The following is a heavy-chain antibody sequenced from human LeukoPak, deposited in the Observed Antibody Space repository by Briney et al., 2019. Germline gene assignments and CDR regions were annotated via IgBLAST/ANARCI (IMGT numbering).Heavy chain of an antibody. Sequence: ASVKVSCKASGYTFTSYDINWVRQATGQGLEWMGWMNPNSGNTGYAQKLQGRVTMTTDTSTSTAYMELRSLRSDDTAVYYCARVDQYCSSTSCYTLPDYWGQGTLVTVSS. CDR1: GYTFTSYD. J-gene: IGHJ4*02. CDR2: MNPNSGNT. CDR3: ARVDQYCSSTSCYTLPDY. D-gene: IGHD2-2*02. V-gene: IGHV1-8*01.